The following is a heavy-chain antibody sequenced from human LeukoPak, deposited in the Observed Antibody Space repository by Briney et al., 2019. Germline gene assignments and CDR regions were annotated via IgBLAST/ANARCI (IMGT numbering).Heavy chain of an antibody. J-gene: IGHJ4*02. CDR1: GGSFSGYY. CDR3: ARVEWSYFDY. CDR2: INHSGST. D-gene: IGHD3-3*01. V-gene: IGHV4-34*01. Sequence: PSETLSLTCAVYGGSFSGYYWSWIRQPPGKGLEWIGEINHSGSTNYNPSLKSRVTISVDTSKNQFSLKLSSVTAADTAVYYCARVEWSYFDYWGQGTLVTVSS.